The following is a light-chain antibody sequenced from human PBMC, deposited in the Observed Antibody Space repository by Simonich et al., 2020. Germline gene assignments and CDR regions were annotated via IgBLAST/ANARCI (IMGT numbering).Light chain of an antibody. CDR2: WAS. Sequence: DIVMTQSPDSLAVSLGERATINCKSSQSVLYSSNNKNYLAWYQQKPGQPPKLLIYWASTRESGVPDRFSRSGSWTDFTLTISSLQAEDVAVYYCQQYYSTPPWTFGQGTKVEIK. CDR1: QSVLYSSNNKNY. CDR3: QQYYSTPPWT. V-gene: IGKV4-1*01. J-gene: IGKJ1*01.